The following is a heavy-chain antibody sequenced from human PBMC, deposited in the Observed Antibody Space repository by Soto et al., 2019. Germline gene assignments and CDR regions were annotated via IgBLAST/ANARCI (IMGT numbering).Heavy chain of an antibody. V-gene: IGHV1-18*01. CDR3: ARVVVVPAAMRVYYYYHGMEV. CDR1: GYAFASYC. D-gene: IGHD2-2*01. CDR2: ISAYNGNT. Sequence: ASVKVCCKASGYAFASYCSSWARQAPGQGLEWMGWISAYNGNTNYAQKLQGRVTMTTDASTSTAYMELRSLRSDDTAVYYCARVVVVPAAMRVYYYYHGMEVWGQGTTVTVSS. J-gene: IGHJ6*02.